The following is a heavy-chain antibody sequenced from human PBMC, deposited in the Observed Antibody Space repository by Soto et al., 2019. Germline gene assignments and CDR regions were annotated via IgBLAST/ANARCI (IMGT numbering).Heavy chain of an antibody. CDR3: PHSRFEILTRPFDS. CDR1: GFSLTNTGAT. J-gene: IGHJ5*01. V-gene: IGHV2-5*01. CDR2: IYWHDDK. Sequence: GRTLVNPTQTLTLTCTFSGFSLTNTGATVGWNRQAPGKGRGRLALIYWHDDKRDNPSLKNRLAIAKDTSRNQVVLTLTNVGPVHTGTYYCPHSRFEILTRPFDSWGQGTLVPVSS. D-gene: IGHD3-9*01.